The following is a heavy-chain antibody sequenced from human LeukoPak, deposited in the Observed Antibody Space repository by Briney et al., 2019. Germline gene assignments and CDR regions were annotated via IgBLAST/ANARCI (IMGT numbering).Heavy chain of an antibody. D-gene: IGHD7-27*01. V-gene: IGHV4-34*01. CDR1: GGPFSVYY. J-gene: IGHJ6*02. CDR2: INQSGST. CDR3: ARLPTESQRNLNWGSRRYYYYGMDV. Sequence: SETLSLTCAVYGGPFSVYYWSWLRQPPGKGLEGVGEINQSGSTNHNPSLKSQVTISVDTSKNQFSLKLSSVTAADTAVYYCARLPTESQRNLNWGSRRYYYYGMDVWGQGTTVTVSS.